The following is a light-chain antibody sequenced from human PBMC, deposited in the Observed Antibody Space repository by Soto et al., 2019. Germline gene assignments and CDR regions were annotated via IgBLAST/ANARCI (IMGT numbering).Light chain of an antibody. CDR2: EVS. Sequence: QSVLTQPASVSGSPGQSITISCTGTSRDVGGYKYVSWYQQQPGKAPKLMIYEVSNRPSGVSNRFSGSKSGNTASLTISGLQAEDEADYYCISYTSSNSWVFGGGTKVTVL. V-gene: IGLV2-14*01. J-gene: IGLJ3*02. CDR3: ISYTSSNSWV. CDR1: SRDVGGYKY.